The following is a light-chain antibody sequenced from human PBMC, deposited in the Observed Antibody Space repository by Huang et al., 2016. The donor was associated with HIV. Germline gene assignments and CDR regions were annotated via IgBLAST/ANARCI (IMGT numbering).Light chain of an antibody. V-gene: IGKV1-33*01. CDR3: QQYDNLYS. CDR2: DAS. Sequence: DFQLTQSPSSLSASIGDRVTITCQASQAINNYLNWYQQKPGKAPKLLIYDASNLERGVPSRFSGSGSGTHFTFTISSLQPEDIATYYCQQYDNLYSFGQGTKLEI. J-gene: IGKJ2*03. CDR1: QAINNY.